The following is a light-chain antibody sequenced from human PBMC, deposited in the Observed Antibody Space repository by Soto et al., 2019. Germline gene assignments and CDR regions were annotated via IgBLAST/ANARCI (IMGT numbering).Light chain of an antibody. CDR1: QSVSSRS. V-gene: IGKV3-20*01. Sequence: EIVLTQSPGTLSLSPGERATLSCRASQSVSSRSLAWYQQKPGQAPRLLHYGASSRATGVPDRFSGSGSGSDFTLTISRLEPEDFAVYYCQQYGSSPETFGQGTKVEIK. CDR3: QQYGSSPET. CDR2: GAS. J-gene: IGKJ1*01.